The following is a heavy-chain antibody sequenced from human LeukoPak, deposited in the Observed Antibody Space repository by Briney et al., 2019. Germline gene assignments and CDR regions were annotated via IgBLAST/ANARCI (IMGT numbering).Heavy chain of an antibody. CDR1: GFTFSSYS. V-gene: IGHV3-21*01. CDR3: AREPIVATNYYGMDV. Sequence: KTGGSLRLSCAASGFTFSSYSMTWVRQAPGKGLEWVSSISSSSSYIYYADSVKGRFTISRDNAKNSLYLQMNSLRAEDTAVYYCAREPIVATNYYGMDVWGQGTAVTVSS. J-gene: IGHJ6*02. D-gene: IGHD5-12*01. CDR2: ISSSSSYI.